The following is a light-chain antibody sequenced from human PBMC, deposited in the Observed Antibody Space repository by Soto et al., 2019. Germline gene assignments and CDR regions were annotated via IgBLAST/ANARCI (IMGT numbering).Light chain of an antibody. CDR2: AAS. CDR1: QSISSY. CDR3: QQSYSTPIT. V-gene: IGKV1-39*01. J-gene: IGKJ1*01. Sequence: DIQMTQCPCSRSASLGDRVTISCRASQSISSYLNWYQQKPGKAPKLLIYAASSLQSGVPSRFSGSGSGTDFTLTISSLQPEDFATYYCQQSYSTPITFGQGTKVDIK.